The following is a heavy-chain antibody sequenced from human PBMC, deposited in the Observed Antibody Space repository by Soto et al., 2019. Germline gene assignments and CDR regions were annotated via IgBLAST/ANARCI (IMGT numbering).Heavy chain of an antibody. CDR1: GFSFRNAW. CDR3: TTDLQAYCDGTTCYAGNYYYDDMDV. D-gene: IGHD2-2*01. V-gene: IGHV3-15*01. J-gene: IGHJ6*02. CDR2: IKSQGDGGTR. Sequence: ELQLVESGGGLVKPGGSLRLSCAASGFSFRNAWMSWVRQAPGKGLEWVGHIKSQGDGGTRDYAAPVKGRFTISRDDSKNTLFLQMNSLNNEDTAVYFCTTDLQAYCDGTTCYAGNYYYDDMDVWGQGTTVTVSS.